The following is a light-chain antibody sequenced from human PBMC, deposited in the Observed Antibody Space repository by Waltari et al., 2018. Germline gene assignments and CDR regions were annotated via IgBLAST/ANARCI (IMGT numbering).Light chain of an antibody. CDR2: DAS. J-gene: IGKJ1*01. Sequence: EIVLTQSPGTLSLSPGERATLSCRASERVRRSLAWYQQKPGQAPRLLIYDASSRATGIPDRFSGSGSGTDFSLSISRLEPEDFAVYYCQHYVSLPATFGQGTKVEIK. V-gene: IGKV3-20*01. CDR3: QHYVSLPAT. CDR1: ERVRRS.